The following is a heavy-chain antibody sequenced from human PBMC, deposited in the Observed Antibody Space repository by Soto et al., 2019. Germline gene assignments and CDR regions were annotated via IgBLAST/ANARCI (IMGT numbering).Heavy chain of an antibody. CDR2: ISRSGSTI. Sequence: AACGFRVKIYYMTGTRKNPGRGLEWISYISRSGSTIYYADSVKGRFTISRDNTKHSLFLQMNSLRAEDTAVYYCVRAPGNYVNYYFYFGMDVRGQGTTVTGSS. J-gene: IGHJ6*02. CDR1: GFRVKIYY. CDR3: VRAPGNYVNYYFYFGMDV. D-gene: IGHD4-4*01. V-gene: IGHV3-11*01.